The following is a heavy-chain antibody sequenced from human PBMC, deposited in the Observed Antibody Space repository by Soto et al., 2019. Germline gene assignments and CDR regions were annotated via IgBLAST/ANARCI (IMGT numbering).Heavy chain of an antibody. J-gene: IGHJ4*02. CDR3: AREWEVVVTAIRGLSIDY. CDR1: GFTFSSYW. V-gene: IGHV3-7*05. Sequence: EVQLVESGGGLVQPGGSLRLSCAASGFTFSSYWMSWVRQAPGKGLEWVSNIKQGGSEKYYVDSVKGRFTISRDNAKNSLKLQMNSLRAEDTAVYYCAREWEVVVTAIRGLSIDYWGQGTLVTVSS. D-gene: IGHD2-21*02. CDR2: IKQGGSEK.